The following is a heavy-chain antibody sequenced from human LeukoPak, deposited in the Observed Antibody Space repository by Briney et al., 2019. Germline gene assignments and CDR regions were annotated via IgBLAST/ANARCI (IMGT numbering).Heavy chain of an antibody. CDR2: IYYSGST. V-gene: IGHV4-59*01. D-gene: IGHD4-17*01. CDR1: GGSISSYY. CDR3: AEGTTNY. J-gene: IGHJ4*02. Sequence: SENLSLTCTVSGGSISSYYWSWIRQPPGKGLGWIGYIYYSGSTNYNPSLKSRVTISVDTSKNQFSLKLSSVTAADTAVYYCAEGTTNYWGQGTLVTVSS.